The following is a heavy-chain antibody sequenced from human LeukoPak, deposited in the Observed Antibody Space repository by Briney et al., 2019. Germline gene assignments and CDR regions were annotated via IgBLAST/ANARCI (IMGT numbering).Heavy chain of an antibody. Sequence: SETLSLTCTVSGGSISSYYWSWIRQPPGKGLEWIGYIYYSGSTNYNPSLKSRVTISVDTSKNQFSLKLNSVTAADAAVYYCARATLPYNWNAPFDYWGQGTLVTVSS. D-gene: IGHD1-20*01. CDR3: ARATLPYNWNAPFDY. CDR2: IYYSGST. V-gene: IGHV4-59*12. J-gene: IGHJ4*02. CDR1: GGSISSYY.